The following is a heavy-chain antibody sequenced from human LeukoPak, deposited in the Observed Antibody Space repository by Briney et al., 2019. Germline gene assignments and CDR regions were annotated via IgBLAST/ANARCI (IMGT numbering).Heavy chain of an antibody. D-gene: IGHD3-16*02. J-gene: IGHJ4*02. CDR2: IWYDGSNK. CDR1: GFTFSSYG. Sequence: PGRSLRLSCAASGFTFSSYGMHWVRQAPGKGLEWVAVIWYDGSNKYYADSVKGRFTISRDNSKNTLYLQMNSLRAEDTAVYYCARDWGLITFGEVIAPPGYWGQGTLVIVSS. V-gene: IGHV3-33*01. CDR3: ARDWGLITFGEVIAPPGY.